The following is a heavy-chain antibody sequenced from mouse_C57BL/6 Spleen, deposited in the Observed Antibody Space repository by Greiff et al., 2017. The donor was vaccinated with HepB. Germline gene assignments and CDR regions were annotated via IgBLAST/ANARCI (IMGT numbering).Heavy chain of an antibody. V-gene: IGHV1-22*01. J-gene: IGHJ3*01. CDR1: GYTFTDYN. CDR2: INPNNGGT. CDR3: ARSGYYSNSWFAY. Sequence: VQLQHSGPELVKPGASVKMSCKASGYTFTDYNMHWVKQSHGKSLEWIGYINPNNGGTSYNQKFKGKATLTVNKSSSTAYMELRSLTSEDSAVYYCARSGYYSNSWFAYWGQGTLVTVSA. D-gene: IGHD2-5*01.